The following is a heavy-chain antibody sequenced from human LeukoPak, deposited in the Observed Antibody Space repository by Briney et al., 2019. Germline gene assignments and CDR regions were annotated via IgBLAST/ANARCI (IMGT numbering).Heavy chain of an antibody. CDR2: ISGSGGST. CDR1: GFTFSSYA. Sequence: GGSLRLSCAASGFTFSSYAVSWVRQAPGKGLEWVSAISGSGGSTYYADSVKGRFTISRDNSKNTLYLQMNSLRAEDTAVYYCAHTGVPMTTIDYWGQGTLVTVSS. CDR3: AHTGVPMTTIDY. D-gene: IGHD4-17*01. V-gene: IGHV3-23*01. J-gene: IGHJ4*02.